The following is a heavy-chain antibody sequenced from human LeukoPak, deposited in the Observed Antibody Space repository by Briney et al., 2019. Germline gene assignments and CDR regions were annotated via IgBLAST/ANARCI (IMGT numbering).Heavy chain of an antibody. CDR2: SNNIGNT. J-gene: IGHJ4*02. D-gene: IGHD6-19*01. CDR1: GFTFNSYA. CDR3: ARGCYSSGWHSDY. V-gene: IGHV3-23*01. Sequence: GGSLRLSCAASGFTFNSYAMSWVRQAPGKGLEWVSASNNIGNTYYADSVKGRFTISRDNSKNTLYLQMKSLRVEDTAIYYCARGCYSSGWHSDYWGQGTLVTVSS.